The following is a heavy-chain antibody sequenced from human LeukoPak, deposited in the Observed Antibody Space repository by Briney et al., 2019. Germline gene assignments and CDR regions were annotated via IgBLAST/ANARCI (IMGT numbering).Heavy chain of an antibody. D-gene: IGHD3-16*01. Sequence: GGSLRLSCAASGFTFSSYAMSWVRQAPGKGLEWVSGISGSVNSIYYADSVKGRFTISRDNAKNSLYLQMNSLRAEDTAVYYGARDLPPPTFWAGFDYWGQGTLVTVSS. J-gene: IGHJ4*02. CDR3: ARDLPPPTFWAGFDY. CDR2: ISGSVNSI. V-gene: IGHV3-23*01. CDR1: GFTFSSYA.